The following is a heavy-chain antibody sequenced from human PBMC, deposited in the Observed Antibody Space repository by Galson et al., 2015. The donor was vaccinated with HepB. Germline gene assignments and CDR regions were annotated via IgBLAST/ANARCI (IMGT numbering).Heavy chain of an antibody. Sequence: SVKVSCKASGYTFTSYAMNWVRQAPGQGLEWMGWINTNTGNPTYAQGFTGRFVFSLDTSVSTAYLQISSLKAEDTAVYYCARDPPGGSSWLRHINAFDIWGQGTMVTVSS. J-gene: IGHJ3*02. CDR3: ARDPPGGSSWLRHINAFDI. CDR1: GYTFTSYA. CDR2: INTNTGNP. D-gene: IGHD6-13*01. V-gene: IGHV7-4-1*02.